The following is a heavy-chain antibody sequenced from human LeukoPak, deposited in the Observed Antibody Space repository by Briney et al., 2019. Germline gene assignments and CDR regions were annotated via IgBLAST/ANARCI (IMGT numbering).Heavy chain of an antibody. J-gene: IGHJ6*02. CDR3: ARVRLPLYYYGMDV. CDR2: IKQDGSVK. Sequence: PGGSLRLSCAASGFTFSKYWMTWVRQAPGKGLEWVANIKQDGSVKYYLDSVKGRFTVSRDNAKNSLYLQMNSLRAEDTAVYYCARVRLPLYYYGMDVWGQGTTVTVSS. V-gene: IGHV3-7*01. D-gene: IGHD2-15*01. CDR1: GFTFSKYW.